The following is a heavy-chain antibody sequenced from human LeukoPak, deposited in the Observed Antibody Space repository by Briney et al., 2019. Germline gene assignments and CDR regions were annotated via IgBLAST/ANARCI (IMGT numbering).Heavy chain of an antibody. J-gene: IGHJ4*02. D-gene: IGHD6-19*01. CDR3: AKVSRSSGLD. CDR2: IYYSGST. CDR1: GGSISSSSYY. V-gene: IGHV4-39*07. Sequence: SETLSLTCTVSGGSISSSSYYWGWIRQPPGKGLEWIGSIYYSGSTYYNPSLKSRVTISVDTSKNQFSLKLSSVTAADTAVYYCAKVSRSSGLDWGQGTRVTVSS.